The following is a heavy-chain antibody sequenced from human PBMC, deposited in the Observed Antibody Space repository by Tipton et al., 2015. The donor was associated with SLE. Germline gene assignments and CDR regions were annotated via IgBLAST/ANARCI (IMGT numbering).Heavy chain of an antibody. V-gene: IGHV4-61*01. CDR2: MYFTGTT. J-gene: IGHJ5*02. Sequence: LRLSCTVSGGSVSSGRYYWSWIRQPPGKGLEWIGYMYFTGTTMYNPSLQSRVSISEDTSKNQLSLRLSSVTAADTAVYYCARLPTGFPNWFDPWGQGTLVTVSS. D-gene: IGHD4-17*01. CDR1: GGSVSSGRYY. CDR3: ARLPTGFPNWFDP.